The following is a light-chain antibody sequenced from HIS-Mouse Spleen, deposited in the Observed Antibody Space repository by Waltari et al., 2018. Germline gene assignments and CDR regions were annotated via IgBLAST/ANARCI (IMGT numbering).Light chain of an antibody. CDR1: QGISSY. CDR2: AAS. J-gene: IGKJ5*01. Sequence: DIQLTQSPSFLSASVGDRVTITCRASQGISSYLAWYQQKPGKAPKLLIYAASTLQSGVPSRSSGSGSGTEFTLTISSLQPEDFATYYCQQLNSPITFGQGTRLEIK. V-gene: IGKV1-9*01. CDR3: QQLNSPIT.